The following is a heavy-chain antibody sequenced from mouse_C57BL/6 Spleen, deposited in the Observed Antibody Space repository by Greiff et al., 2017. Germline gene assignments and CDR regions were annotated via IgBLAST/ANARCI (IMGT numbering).Heavy chain of an antibody. Sequence: QVQLQQSGAELARPGASVTLSCKASGYTFTSYGISWVKQRTGQGLEWIGEIYPRSGNTYYNEKFKGKATLTADKSSSTAYMELRSLTSEDSAVYFGARGRGYYGSSSHFDYWGQGTTLTVSS. CDR1: GYTFTSYG. D-gene: IGHD1-1*01. CDR3: ARGRGYYGSSSHFDY. J-gene: IGHJ2*01. V-gene: IGHV1-81*01. CDR2: IYPRSGNT.